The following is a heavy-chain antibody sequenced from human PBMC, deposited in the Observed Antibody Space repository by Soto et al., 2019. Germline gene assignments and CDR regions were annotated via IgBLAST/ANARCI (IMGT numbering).Heavy chain of an antibody. CDR2: IYSGGST. CDR1: GFTVSSNY. CDR3: ARDRGYCSSTSCYKMGGYYYYYYGMDV. V-gene: IGHV3-53*01. D-gene: IGHD2-2*02. Sequence: PGGSLRLSCAASGFTVSSNYMSWVRQAPGKGLEWVSVIYSGGSTYYADSVKGRFTISRDNSKNTLYLQMNSLRAEDTAVYYCARDRGYCSSTSCYKMGGYYYYYYGMDVWGQGTTVTVSS. J-gene: IGHJ6*02.